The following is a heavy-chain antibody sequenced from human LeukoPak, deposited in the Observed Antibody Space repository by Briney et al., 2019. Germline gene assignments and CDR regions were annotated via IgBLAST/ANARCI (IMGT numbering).Heavy chain of an antibody. CDR1: GGSISSSSYY. Sequence: SETLSLTCTVSGGSISSSSYYWGWIRQPPGKGLEWIGSIYYSGSTYYNPSLKSRVTISVDTSKNQFSLKLSSVTAADTAEYYCARHSTMVRGTLNWFDPWGQGTLVTVSS. V-gene: IGHV4-39*01. CDR3: ARHSTMVRGTLNWFDP. D-gene: IGHD3-10*01. CDR2: IYYSGST. J-gene: IGHJ5*02.